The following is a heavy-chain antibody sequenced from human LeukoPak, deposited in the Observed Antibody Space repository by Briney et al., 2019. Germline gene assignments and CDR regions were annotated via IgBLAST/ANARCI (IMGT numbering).Heavy chain of an antibody. CDR2: IYPGDYDT. CDR3: ARRGLYGAFDY. J-gene: IGHJ4*02. CDR1: GYSLTSFR. Sequence: GGSLKIYRQGPGYSLTSFRIGWVREVPGEGLGWVGIIYPGDYDTRYSPSFQGQVTISADKSISTAYLQWSSLKASDTAMYYCARRGLYGAFDYWGQGTLVTVSS. D-gene: IGHD4/OR15-4a*01. V-gene: IGHV5-51*01.